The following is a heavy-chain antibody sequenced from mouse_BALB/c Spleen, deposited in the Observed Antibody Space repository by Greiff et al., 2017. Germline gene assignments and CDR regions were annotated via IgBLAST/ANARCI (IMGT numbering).Heavy chain of an antibody. CDR1: GYTFTSYW. Sequence: QVQLQQSGTVLARPGASVKMSCKASGYTFTSYWMHWVKQRPGQGLEWIGYINPSTGYTEYNQKFKDKATLTADKSSSTAYMQLSSLTSEDSAVYYCARKNVSYGKKTGTGPYYAMDYWGQGTSVTVSS. CDR3: ARKNVSYGKKTGTGPYYAMDY. J-gene: IGHJ4*01. D-gene: IGHD2-1*01. V-gene: IGHV1-4*01. CDR2: INPSTGYT.